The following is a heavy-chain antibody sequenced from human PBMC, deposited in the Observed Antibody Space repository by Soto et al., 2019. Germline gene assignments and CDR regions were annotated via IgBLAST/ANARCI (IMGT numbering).Heavy chain of an antibody. J-gene: IGHJ5*02. CDR1: GFTVSSNY. CDR2: IYSGGST. CDR3: ARGRDCGGDCPNWFDP. D-gene: IGHD2-21*02. Sequence: EVQLVESGGGLVQPGGSERLSCAASGFTVSSNYMSWVRQAPGKGLEWVSVIYSGGSTYYADSVKGRFTISRHNSKNTLYLQMNSLRAEDTAVYYCARGRDCGGDCPNWFDPWGQGTLVTVSS. V-gene: IGHV3-53*04.